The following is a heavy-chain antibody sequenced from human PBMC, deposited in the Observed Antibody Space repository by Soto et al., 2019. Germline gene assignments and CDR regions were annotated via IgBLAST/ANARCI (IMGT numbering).Heavy chain of an antibody. CDR3: ASWSGLEVYYDFWSGYWGSSPYGMDV. J-gene: IGHJ6*02. CDR2: ISSSSSYI. V-gene: IGHV3-21*01. CDR1: GFTFSSYG. D-gene: IGHD3-3*01. Sequence: PGGSLRLSCAASGFTFSSYGMHWVRQAPGKGLERVSSISSSSSYIYYADSVKGRFTISRDNAKNSLYLQMNSLRAEDTAVYYCASWSGLEVYYDFWSGYWGSSPYGMDVWGQGTTVTVSS.